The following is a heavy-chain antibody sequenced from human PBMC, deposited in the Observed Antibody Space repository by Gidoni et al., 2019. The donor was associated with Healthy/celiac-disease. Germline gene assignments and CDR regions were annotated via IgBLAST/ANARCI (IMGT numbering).Heavy chain of an antibody. J-gene: IGHJ4*02. CDR3: AKDLWPTRGEVGAAPDY. CDR1: GFTFSSHA. Sequence: VQLLESGGGLVQPGGSLRLSCAASGFTFSSHAMRWVRQAPGKGLEWVSAISGGGGSTYYADSVKGRFTIARDNSKNTLYLQMNSLRAEDTAVYYCAKDLWPTRGEVGAAPDYWGQGTLVTVSS. V-gene: IGHV3-23*01. CDR2: ISGGGGST. D-gene: IGHD1-26*01.